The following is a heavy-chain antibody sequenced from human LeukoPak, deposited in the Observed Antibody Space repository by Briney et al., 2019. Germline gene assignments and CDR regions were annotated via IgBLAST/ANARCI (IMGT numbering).Heavy chain of an antibody. J-gene: IGHJ3*01. CDR2: TFDSGAPS. CDR3: TKAVGGGRDAYDV. V-gene: IGHV3-23*05. CDR1: GFSFSRHA. Sequence: GGSLRLSCVASGFSFSRHAMTWVRQAPGKAPEWVSSTFDSGAPSYYADSVKGRFTISRDNSGNTFYLQMENLRAEDSATYYCTKAVGGGRDAYDVWGLGTRVIVSS. D-gene: IGHD3-16*01.